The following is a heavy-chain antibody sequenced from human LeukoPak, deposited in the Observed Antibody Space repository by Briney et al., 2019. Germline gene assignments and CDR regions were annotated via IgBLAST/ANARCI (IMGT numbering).Heavy chain of an antibody. Sequence: SETLSLTCAVYGGSFSGYYWSWIRQPPGKGLEWIGEINHSGSTNYNPSLKSRFTISVDTSKNQFSLKLSSVTAADTAVYYCARRRPWRRDGYNYVTDYWGQGTLVTVSS. CDR3: ARRRPWRRDGYNYVTDY. CDR1: GGSFSGYY. J-gene: IGHJ4*02. D-gene: IGHD5-24*01. CDR2: INHSGST. V-gene: IGHV4-34*01.